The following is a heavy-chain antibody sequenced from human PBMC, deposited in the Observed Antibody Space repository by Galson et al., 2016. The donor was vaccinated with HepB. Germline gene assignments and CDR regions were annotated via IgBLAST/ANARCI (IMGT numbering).Heavy chain of an antibody. CDR1: GYTFTSHD. V-gene: IGHV1-8*01. D-gene: IGHD3-10*01. J-gene: IGHJ4*02. CDR3: ARVVFSIGRGRPSYYFDY. Sequence: SVKVSCKASGYTFTSHDFIWVRQATGQGLEWVGWMNPNSGNTDYAQTFQGSITMTRNTSISTGYMELSGLRFEDTAVYYCARVVFSIGRGRPSYYFDYWGQGTLVTVSS. CDR2: MNPNSGNT.